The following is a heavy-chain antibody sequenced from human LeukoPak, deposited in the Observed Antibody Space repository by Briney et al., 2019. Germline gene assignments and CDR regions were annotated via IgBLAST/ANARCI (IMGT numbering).Heavy chain of an antibody. J-gene: IGHJ3*02. CDR2: INSDGSST. D-gene: IGHD3-22*01. CDR1: GFTFSSYW. V-gene: IGHV3-74*01. CDR3: AREEGSGSYYYDSSGSDAFDI. Sequence: PGGSLRLSCAASGFTFSSYWMHWVRQAPGKGLVWVSRINSDGSSTSYADSVKGRFTISRDNAKNTLYLQMNGLRAEDTAVYYCAREEGSGSYYYDSSGSDAFDIWGQGTMVTVSS.